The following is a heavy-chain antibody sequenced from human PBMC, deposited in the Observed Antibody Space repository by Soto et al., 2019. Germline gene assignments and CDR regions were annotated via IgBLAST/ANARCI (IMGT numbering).Heavy chain of an antibody. J-gene: IGHJ1*01. CDR3: AGDPDYYDSSGYYPEYFQH. CDR1: GFTFSSYS. D-gene: IGHD3-22*01. Sequence: GGSLRLSCAASGFTFSSYSMNLVRQAPGKGLEWVSYISSSSSTIYYADSVKGRFTISRDNAKNSLYLQMNSLRDEDTAVYYCAGDPDYYDSSGYYPEYFQHWGQGTLVTVSS. V-gene: IGHV3-48*02. CDR2: ISSSSSTI.